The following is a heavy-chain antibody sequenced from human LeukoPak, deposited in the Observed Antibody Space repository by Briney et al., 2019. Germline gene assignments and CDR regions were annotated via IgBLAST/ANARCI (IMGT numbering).Heavy chain of an antibody. J-gene: IGHJ4*02. CDR1: GGTFSSYA. CDR3: ARGAGGYCSGGSCYGPFDY. Sequence: SVKVSCKASGGTFSSYAIIWVRQAPGQGLEWMGGIIPIFGTANYAQRFQGRVTITADESTSTAYMELSSLRSEDTAVYYCARGAGGYCSGGSCYGPFDYWGQGTLVTVSS. CDR2: IIPIFGTA. D-gene: IGHD2-15*01. V-gene: IGHV1-69*13.